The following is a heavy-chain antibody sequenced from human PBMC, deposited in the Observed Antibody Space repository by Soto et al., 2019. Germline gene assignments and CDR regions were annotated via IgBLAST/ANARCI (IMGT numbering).Heavy chain of an antibody. Sequence: GGSLRLSCAASGFTFSSYSMNWVRQAPGKGLEWVSYISSSSSTIYYADSVKGRFTISRDNAKNSLYLQMNSLRDEDTAVYYCARDLGQKHYDILTGYYNLGWFDPWGQGTLVTVSS. CDR1: GFTFSSYS. J-gene: IGHJ5*02. V-gene: IGHV3-48*02. CDR2: ISSSSSTI. CDR3: ARDLGQKHYDILTGYYNLGWFDP. D-gene: IGHD3-9*01.